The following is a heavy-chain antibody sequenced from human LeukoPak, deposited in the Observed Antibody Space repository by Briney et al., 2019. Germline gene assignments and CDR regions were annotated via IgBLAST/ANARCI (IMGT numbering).Heavy chain of an antibody. Sequence: SVKVSCKASGFTFTSSAVQWVRQARGQRLEWIGWIVVGSGNTNYAQKFQERVTITRDMSTSTAYMELSSLRSEDTAVYYCAADSSGWYEYYYGMDVWGQGTTVTVSS. V-gene: IGHV1-58*01. J-gene: IGHJ6*02. CDR2: IVVGSGNT. D-gene: IGHD6-19*01. CDR3: AADSSGWYEYYYGMDV. CDR1: GFTFTSSA.